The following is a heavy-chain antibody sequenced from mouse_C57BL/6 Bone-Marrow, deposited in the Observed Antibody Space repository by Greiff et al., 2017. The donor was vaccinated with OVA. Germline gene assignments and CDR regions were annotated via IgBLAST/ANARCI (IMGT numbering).Heavy chain of an antibody. J-gene: IGHJ2*01. Sequence: QVQLQQSGAELMKPGASVKLSCKATGYTFTGYWIEWVKQRPGHGLEWIGEILPGSGSTNYNEKFKGKATFTEDTSSNTAYMQLSSLTTEDSAIYYCAREENYYGSSYYFDYWGQGTTLTVSS. CDR2: ILPGSGST. CDR1: GYTFTGYW. CDR3: AREENYYGSSYYFDY. D-gene: IGHD1-1*01. V-gene: IGHV1-9*01.